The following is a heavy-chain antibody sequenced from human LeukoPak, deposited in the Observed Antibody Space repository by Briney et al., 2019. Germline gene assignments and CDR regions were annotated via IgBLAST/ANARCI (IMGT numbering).Heavy chain of an antibody. CDR3: ARDGSYYGSGSYPFDY. V-gene: IGHV1-69*05. CDR2: VIPIFGTA. D-gene: IGHD3-10*01. J-gene: IGHJ4*02. Sequence: SVKVSCKACGGTFSSYAISWVRQAPGQGLEWMGRVIPIFGTANYEQKFQGRVTLTTDASTSTAYMELSRLRSEDTAVYYCARDGSYYGSGSYPFDYWGQGTLVTFSS. CDR1: GGTFSSYA.